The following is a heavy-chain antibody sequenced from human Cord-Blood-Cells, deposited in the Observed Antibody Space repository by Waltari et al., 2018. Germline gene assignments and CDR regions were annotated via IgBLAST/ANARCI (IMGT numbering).Heavy chain of an antibody. CDR2: ISYDGSNK. J-gene: IGHJ4*02. CDR3: AKDFGWGFDY. V-gene: IGHV3-30*18. CDR1: GSTSSSCG. Sequence: QVQLVESGGGVVQPGRSLRLPGAASGSTSSSCGVHRVRQAPGKGLEWVAVISYDGSNKDYADSVKGRFTISRDNSKNTLYLQMNSLRAEDTAVYYCAKDFGWGFDYWGQGTLVTVSS. D-gene: IGHD6-19*01.